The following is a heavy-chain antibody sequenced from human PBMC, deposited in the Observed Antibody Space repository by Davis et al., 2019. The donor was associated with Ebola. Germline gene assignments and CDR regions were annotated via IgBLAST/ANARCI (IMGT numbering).Heavy chain of an antibody. Sequence: GESLKISCAASGFTFSSYDMHWVRQATGNGLEWVSAIGTAGDTYYPGSVKGRFTISRENAKNSLYLQMNSLRAGDTAVYYCARDFDHSSWSPVDYWGQGTLVTVSS. CDR1: GFTFSSYD. J-gene: IGHJ4*02. D-gene: IGHD6-13*01. CDR3: ARDFDHSSWSPVDY. CDR2: IGTAGDT. V-gene: IGHV3-13*01.